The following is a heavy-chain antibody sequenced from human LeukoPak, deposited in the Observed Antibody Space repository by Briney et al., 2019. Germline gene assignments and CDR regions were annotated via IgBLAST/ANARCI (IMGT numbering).Heavy chain of an antibody. CDR1: GYTFTSYA. J-gene: IGHJ4*02. V-gene: IGHV1-3*01. Sequence: GASVKVSCKASGYTFTSYAMHWVRQAPGQRLEWMGWINAGNGNTKYSQKFQGRVTITRDTSASTAYMELSSLRSEDTAVYYCARQGSGDYVPFGRWNPLPPLDYWGQGTLVTVSS. D-gene: IGHD4-17*01. CDR3: ARQGSGDYVPFGRWNPLPPLDY. CDR2: INAGNGNT.